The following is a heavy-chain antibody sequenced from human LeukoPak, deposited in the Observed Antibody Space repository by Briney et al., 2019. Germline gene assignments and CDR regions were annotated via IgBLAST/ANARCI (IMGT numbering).Heavy chain of an antibody. D-gene: IGHD5-18*01. Sequence: GASVKVSCKASGYSFTDYFIHWVRQAPGQGLEWMGWINLNSGGTNYAQKFQARGTMTSDTSISTVYMELSSLRSDDTAVYYCARCGYSYGHFDYWGQGTPVTVSS. CDR1: GYSFTDYF. V-gene: IGHV1-2*02. CDR2: INLNSGGT. CDR3: ARCGYSYGHFDY. J-gene: IGHJ4*02.